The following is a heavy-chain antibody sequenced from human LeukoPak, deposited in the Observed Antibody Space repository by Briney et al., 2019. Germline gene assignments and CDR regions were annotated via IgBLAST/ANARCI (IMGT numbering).Heavy chain of an antibody. V-gene: IGHV3-21*01. Sequence: PGGSLRLSCAASGFTFSSYSVNWVRQAPGKGLEWVSSISSSSSYIYYADSVKGRFTISRDNAKNSLYLQMNSLRAEDTAVYYCARDQPIFGVVDYYYYYMDVWGKGTTVTVSS. CDR2: ISSSSSYI. CDR1: GFTFSSYS. D-gene: IGHD3-3*01. J-gene: IGHJ6*03. CDR3: ARDQPIFGVVDYYYYYMDV.